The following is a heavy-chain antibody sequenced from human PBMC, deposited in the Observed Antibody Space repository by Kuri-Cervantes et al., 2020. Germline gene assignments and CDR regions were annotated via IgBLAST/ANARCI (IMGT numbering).Heavy chain of an antibody. Sequence: GGSLRLSCAASGFTFDDYGMSWVRQAPGKGLEWVSGINWNGGSTGYADSVKGRFTISRDNAKNSLYLQMNSLRAEDTAVYYCARARWFGELFHQKSYGMDVWGQGTTVTVSS. J-gene: IGHJ6*02. D-gene: IGHD3-10*01. V-gene: IGHV3-20*04. CDR1: GFTFDDYG. CDR3: ARARWFGELFHQKSYGMDV. CDR2: INWNGGST.